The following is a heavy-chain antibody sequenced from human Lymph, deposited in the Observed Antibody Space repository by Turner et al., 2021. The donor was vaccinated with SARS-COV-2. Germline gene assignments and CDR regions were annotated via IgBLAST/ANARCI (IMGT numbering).Heavy chain of an antibody. Sequence: QVQLQESGPRLVKPLETLFLTCTVSGGSMNSNYWSWIRQPPVKRLEWIGYIDYRGSTNYNPSLKSRFTISVDTSKNQFSLKLTSVTAADTAIYSCARETVNNWVDPWGQGILVTVSS. CDR1: GGSMNSNY. J-gene: IGHJ5*02. CDR2: IDYRGST. D-gene: IGHD2-21*02. CDR3: ARETVNNWVDP. V-gene: IGHV4-59*01.